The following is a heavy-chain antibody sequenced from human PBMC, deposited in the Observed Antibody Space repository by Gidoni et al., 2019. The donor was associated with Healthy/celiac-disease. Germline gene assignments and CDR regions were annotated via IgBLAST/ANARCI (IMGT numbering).Heavy chain of an antibody. D-gene: IGHD6-13*01. CDR3: ARRGAAAGFGAFDI. V-gene: IGHV4-59*08. Sequence: QVQLQESGPGLVKPSETLSLTCTVSGGSISSYYWSWIRQPPGKGLEWIGYIYYSGSTNYNPSLKSRVTISVDTSKNQFSLKLSSVTAADTAVYYCARRGAAAGFGAFDIWGQGTMVTVSS. CDR1: GGSISSYY. CDR2: IYYSGST. J-gene: IGHJ3*02.